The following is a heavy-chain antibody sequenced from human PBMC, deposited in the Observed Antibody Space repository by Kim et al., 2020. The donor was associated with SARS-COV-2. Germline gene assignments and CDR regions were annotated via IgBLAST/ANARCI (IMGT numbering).Heavy chain of an antibody. V-gene: IGHV3-23*01. Sequence: GGSLRLSCAASGFTFTTYTMNWVRQAPGKGLEWVSGISGGGSGTYYADSVRGRFTISRDSSKNTLYLQMNSLRAEDTAVYYCAKVLMVTMQTTGRDYFDSWGRGTLVTVSS. CDR2: ISGGGSGT. CDR1: GFTFTTYT. J-gene: IGHJ4*02. CDR3: AKVLMVTMQTTGRDYFDS. D-gene: IGHD2-21*02.